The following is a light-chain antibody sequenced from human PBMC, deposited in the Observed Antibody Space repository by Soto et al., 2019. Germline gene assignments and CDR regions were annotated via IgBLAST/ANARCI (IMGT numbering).Light chain of an antibody. J-gene: IGKJ4*01. Sequence: DIHMTQSPSSLSASVGDRVIITCRASQDINNRLGWYQQKPEKARKSLIYRASNLQSGVPSRFIGSGSGTEFTLTINNLQPEDFETYFCQQYDDYQLTLGGGTKVDIK. V-gene: IGKV1D-16*01. CDR3: QQYDDYQLT. CDR1: QDINNR. CDR2: RAS.